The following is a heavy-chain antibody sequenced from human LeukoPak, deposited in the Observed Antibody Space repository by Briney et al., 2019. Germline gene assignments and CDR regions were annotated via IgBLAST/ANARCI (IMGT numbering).Heavy chain of an antibody. D-gene: IGHD6-13*01. CDR2: ISSSGSTI. V-gene: IGHV3-48*03. CDR1: GFTFSSYE. Sequence: PGGSLRLSCAASGFTFSSYEMNWVRQAPGKGLEWVSYISSSGSTIYYADSVKGRSTISRDNAKNSLYLQMNSLRAEDTAVYYCARDMKVAAAGHFDYWGQGTLVTVSS. J-gene: IGHJ4*02. CDR3: ARDMKVAAAGHFDY.